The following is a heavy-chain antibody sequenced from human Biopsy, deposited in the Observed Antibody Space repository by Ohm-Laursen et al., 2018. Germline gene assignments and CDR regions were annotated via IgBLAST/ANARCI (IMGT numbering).Heavy chain of an antibody. CDR2: IIPTFDTP. D-gene: IGHD3-10*01. Sequence: SVKVSCKSSGGTFSSYVISWVRQAPGQGLEWMGRIIPTFDTPTYAPDFQGRVIFTADKSTGTAHLDLSRLRSEDTAIYYCAGGAAKGNPYDHWGQGTLVTVSS. J-gene: IGHJ5*02. CDR1: GGTFSSYV. CDR3: AGGAAKGNPYDH. V-gene: IGHV1-69*06.